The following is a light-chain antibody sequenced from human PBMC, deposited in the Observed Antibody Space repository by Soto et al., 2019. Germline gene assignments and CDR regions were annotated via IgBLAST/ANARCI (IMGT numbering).Light chain of an antibody. J-gene: IGLJ3*02. CDR3: TSYTSSSTVL. CDR2: DVS. CDR1: SSDVGGYNY. Sequence: QSALTQPASVSGSPGQSITISCTGTSSDVGGYNYVSWYQQHPGKAPKLMIYDVSNRPSGISNRFSGSKSGKTASLTSFGLQDEDEDDYYCTSYTSSSTVLFGGGTKVTVL. V-gene: IGLV2-14*01.